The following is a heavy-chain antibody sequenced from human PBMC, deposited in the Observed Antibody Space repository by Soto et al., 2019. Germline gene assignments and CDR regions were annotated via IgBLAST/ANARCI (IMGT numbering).Heavy chain of an antibody. J-gene: IGHJ6*03. CDR3: ARVGMRSYYDFWSGELYYYYMDV. CDR1: GGSFSGYY. CDR2: INHSGST. V-gene: IGHV4-34*01. Sequence: QVQLQQWGAGLLKPSETLSLTCAVYGGSFSGYYWSWIRQPPGKGLEWMGEINHSGSTNYNPSLKSRVTISVGTSKNQFSLKLSSVTAADTAVYYCARVGMRSYYDFWSGELYYYYMDVWGKGTTVTVSS. D-gene: IGHD3-3*01.